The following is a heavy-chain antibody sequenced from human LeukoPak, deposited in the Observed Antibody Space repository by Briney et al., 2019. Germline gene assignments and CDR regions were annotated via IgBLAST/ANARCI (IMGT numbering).Heavy chain of an antibody. Sequence: PSETLSLTCTVSGGSISGGSYYWSWIRQPAGKGLEWIGRIYTSGSTNYNPSLKSRVTISVDTSKNQFSLKLSSVTAADTAVYYCARDSWSGYYIPAYYMDVWGKGTTVTVSS. CDR1: GGSISGGSYY. V-gene: IGHV4-61*02. J-gene: IGHJ6*03. D-gene: IGHD3-3*01. CDR3: ARDSWSGYYIPAYYMDV. CDR2: IYTSGST.